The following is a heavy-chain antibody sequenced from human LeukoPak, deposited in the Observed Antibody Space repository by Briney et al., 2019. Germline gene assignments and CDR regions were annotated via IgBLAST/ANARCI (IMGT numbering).Heavy chain of an antibody. CDR3: ARGNYDILTGYYYFDY. V-gene: IGHV4-4*02. CDR2: IYHSGST. D-gene: IGHD3-9*01. CDR1: GGSISSSNW. J-gene: IGHJ4*02. Sequence: SETLSLTCAVSGGSISSSNWWSWVRQPPGKGLEWIGEIYHSGSTNYNPSLKSRATISVDTSKNQFSLKLSSVTAADTAMYYCARGNYDILTGYYYFDYWGQGTLVTVSS.